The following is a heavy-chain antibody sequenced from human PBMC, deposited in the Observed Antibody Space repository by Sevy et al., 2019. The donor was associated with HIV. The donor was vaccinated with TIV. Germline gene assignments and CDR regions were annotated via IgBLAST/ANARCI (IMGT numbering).Heavy chain of an antibody. D-gene: IGHD3-3*01. J-gene: IGHJ4*02. CDR2: ISGSGGST. CDR1: GFILTTYA. V-gene: IGHV3-23*01. CDR3: AKGARFNTVFGVVVYYFDY. Sequence: GGSLRLSCAASGFILTTYAMSWVRQAPGTGLDWVSAISGSGGSTYYADSVKGRFTISRDNSKNTLYLQMNSLRAEDTAVYYCAKGARFNTVFGVVVYYFDYWGQGPLVTVSS.